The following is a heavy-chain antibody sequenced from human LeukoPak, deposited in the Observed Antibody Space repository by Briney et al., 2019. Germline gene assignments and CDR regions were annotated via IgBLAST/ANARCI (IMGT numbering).Heavy chain of an antibody. D-gene: IGHD3-22*01. J-gene: IGHJ4*02. V-gene: IGHV4-34*01. CDR3: ARASYYYDSSGYYYGGGLVDY. Sequence: SETLSLTCAVYGGSFSGYYWSWIRQPPGKGLEWIGEINHSGSTNYNPSLKSRVTISVDTSKNQFSLKLSSVTAADTAVYYCARASYYYDSSGYYYGGGLVDYWGQGTLATVSS. CDR2: INHSGST. CDR1: GGSFSGYY.